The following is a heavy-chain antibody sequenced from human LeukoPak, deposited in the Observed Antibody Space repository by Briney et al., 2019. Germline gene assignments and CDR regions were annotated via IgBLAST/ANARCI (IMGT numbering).Heavy chain of an antibody. D-gene: IGHD4-11*01. J-gene: IGHJ4*02. CDR2: ISSSSNYI. V-gene: IGHV3-21*01. CDR1: GFTFRNYS. CDR3: ARPPTTVSPRDY. Sequence: GGSLGLSCAASGFTFRNYSMNWVRQAPGKGLEWVSSISSSSNYIFYADSVKGRFTISRDNAKNSLYLQMNSLRAEDTAVYYCARPPTTVSPRDYWGQGTLVTVSS.